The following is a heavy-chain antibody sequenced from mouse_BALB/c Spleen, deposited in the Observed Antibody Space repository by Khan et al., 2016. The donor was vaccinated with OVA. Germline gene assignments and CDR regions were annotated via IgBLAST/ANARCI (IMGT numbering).Heavy chain of an antibody. D-gene: IGHD1-1*01. CDR3: ARSGTTVLAYWYYDV. J-gene: IGHJ1*03. CDR1: GYSITSGYS. CDR2: IHYSGPT. Sequence: VQLKESGPDLVKPSQSLSLTCTVTGYSITSGYSWYWIRQFPGNKLEWMGYIHYSGPTNYNPSLKSTISITRDTSKNQFFLPLTTVTTEDTATHYCARSGTTVLAYWYYDVWDTETTVTVSS. V-gene: IGHV3-1*02.